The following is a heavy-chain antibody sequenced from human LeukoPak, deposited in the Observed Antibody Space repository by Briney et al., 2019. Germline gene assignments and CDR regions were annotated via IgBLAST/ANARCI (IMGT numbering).Heavy chain of an antibody. CDR2: INHSGST. D-gene: IGHD2-2*01. CDR3: ARRPAAIDY. Sequence: SETLSLTCAVYGGSFSGYYWSWIRQPPGKGLEWIGKINHSGSTNYNPSLKSRVTISVDTSKNQFSLKLSSVTAADTAVYYCARRPAAIDYWGQGTLVTVSS. V-gene: IGHV4-34*01. CDR1: GGSFSGYY. J-gene: IGHJ4*02.